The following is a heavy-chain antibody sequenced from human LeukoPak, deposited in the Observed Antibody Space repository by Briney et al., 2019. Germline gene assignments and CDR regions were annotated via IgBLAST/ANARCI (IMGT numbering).Heavy chain of an antibody. J-gene: IGHJ4*02. V-gene: IGHV3-7*01. CDR2: IKQDGSEK. CDR3: ARDRQIAY. Sequence: PGGSLRLTCAASGISFSSNWMSWVRQAPGQGLEWVANIKQDGSEKHYVDSVKGRFTISRDNAKNSLYLQMNSLRAEDTAVYYCARDRQIAYWGQGTLVTVSS. CDR1: GISFSSNW.